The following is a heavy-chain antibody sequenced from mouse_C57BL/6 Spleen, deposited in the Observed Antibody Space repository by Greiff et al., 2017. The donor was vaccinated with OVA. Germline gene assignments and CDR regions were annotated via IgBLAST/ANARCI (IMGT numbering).Heavy chain of an antibody. Sequence: LQQPGAELVKPGASVKMSCKASGYTFTSYWITWVKQRPGQGLEWIGDIYPGSGSTNYNEKFKSKATLTVDTSSSTAYMQLSILTSEDSAVYYCERGDYYGSSPWYFDVWGTGTTVTVSS. CDR2: IYPGSGST. J-gene: IGHJ1*03. CDR3: ERGDYYGSSPWYFDV. V-gene: IGHV1-55*01. D-gene: IGHD1-1*01. CDR1: GYTFTSYW.